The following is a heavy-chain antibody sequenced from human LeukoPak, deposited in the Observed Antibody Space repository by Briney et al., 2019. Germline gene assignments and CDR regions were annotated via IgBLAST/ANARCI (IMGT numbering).Heavy chain of an antibody. CDR3: ATGGIIQLWFDY. CDR2: ISGSGGST. CDR1: GFTFSGYA. D-gene: IGHD5-18*01. J-gene: IGHJ4*02. V-gene: IGHV3-23*01. Sequence: GGSLRLSCAASGFTFSGYAMSWVRQAPGKGLEWVSAISGSGGSTYYADSVKGRFTISRDNSKNTLYLQMNSLRAEDTAVYYCATGGIIQLWFDYWGQGTLVTVSS.